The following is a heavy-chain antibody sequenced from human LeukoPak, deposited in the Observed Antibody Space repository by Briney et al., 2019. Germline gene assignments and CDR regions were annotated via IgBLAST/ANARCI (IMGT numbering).Heavy chain of an antibody. CDR2: ISYDGSNK. J-gene: IGHJ6*02. V-gene: IGHV3-30*04. CDR1: GFTFSSYA. Sequence: PGRSLRLSCAASGFTFSSYAMHWVRQAPGKGLEWVAVISYDGSNKYYADSVKGRFTISRDNSKNTLYLQMNSLRAEDTAVYYCAKGLHGGVGYGVDVWGQGTTVSVSS. D-gene: IGHD3-16*01. CDR3: AKGLHGGVGYGVDV.